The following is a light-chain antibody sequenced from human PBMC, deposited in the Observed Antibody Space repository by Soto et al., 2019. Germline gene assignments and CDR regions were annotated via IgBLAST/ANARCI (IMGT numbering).Light chain of an antibody. J-gene: IGLJ1*01. Sequence: QSVLTQPASVSGSPGQSITISCTGTSSDVGNYKYVSWYQQHPGKAPKLMIYEVSNRPSGVSNRFSGSKSGNTASLTISGLQAEDETDYYCFSYTRSGTYVFGTGTKSPX. CDR2: EVS. CDR3: FSYTRSGTYV. V-gene: IGLV2-14*01. CDR1: SSDVGNYKY.